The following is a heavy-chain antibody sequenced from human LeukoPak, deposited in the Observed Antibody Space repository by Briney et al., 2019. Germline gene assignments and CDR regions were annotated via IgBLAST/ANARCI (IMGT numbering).Heavy chain of an antibody. CDR2: INGGGGST. CDR3: AKVAHGGDAFDI. V-gene: IGHV3-23*01. CDR1: GFTFSSYS. Sequence: GGSLRLSCAASGFTFSSYSMNWVRQAPGKGLEWVSLINGGGGSTYYTDSVKGRFTVSRDNSKNTLYLQMSSLRAEDTAVYYCAKVAHGGDAFDIWGQGTMVTVSS. J-gene: IGHJ3*02.